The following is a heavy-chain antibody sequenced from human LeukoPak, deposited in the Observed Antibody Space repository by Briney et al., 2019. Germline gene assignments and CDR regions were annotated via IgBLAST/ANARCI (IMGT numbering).Heavy chain of an antibody. D-gene: IGHD2/OR15-2a*01. CDR3: TSTLGY. V-gene: IGHV3-15*01. J-gene: IGHJ4*02. CDR2: IKRKTDGGTT. CDR1: GFTFSNAW. Sequence: PGGSLRLSCAASGFTFSNAWMTWVRQAPGKGLEWVGLIKRKTDGGTTDYPAPVKGRFTISRDDSKNTLYLQMNSLKTEDTAVYYCTSTLGYWGQGTLVTVSS.